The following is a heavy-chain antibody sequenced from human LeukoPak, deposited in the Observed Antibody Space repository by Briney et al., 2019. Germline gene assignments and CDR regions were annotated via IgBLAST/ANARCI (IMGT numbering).Heavy chain of an antibody. Sequence: SETLSLTCTVSGDSINSPDLWSWVRQPPGKGLEWIGEMYLSGTTHSNPSVKSRVTISIDKSKNQFFLNLSSVTAADTAVYYCAGLVGRYSSGLYYYYFDYWGQGTLVTVSS. D-gene: IGHD3-22*01. CDR2: MYLSGTT. CDR1: GDSINSPDL. CDR3: AGLVGRYSSGLYYYYFDY. V-gene: IGHV4-4*02. J-gene: IGHJ4*02.